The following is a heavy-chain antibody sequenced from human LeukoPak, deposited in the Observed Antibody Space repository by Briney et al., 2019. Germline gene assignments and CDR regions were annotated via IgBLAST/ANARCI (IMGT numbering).Heavy chain of an antibody. CDR1: GGSIRGYY. Sequence: SETLSLTCSVSGGSIRGYYWSWVRQPPGKGLEWIGYIYSSGSTNYNPSLKSRVTMSVDTSKNQFSLKVSSVTAADTAVYYCARVFDSGSQAYFYYMDVWGKGTTVTISS. D-gene: IGHD3-10*01. J-gene: IGHJ6*03. CDR2: IYSSGST. CDR3: ARVFDSGSQAYFYYMDV. V-gene: IGHV4-59*01.